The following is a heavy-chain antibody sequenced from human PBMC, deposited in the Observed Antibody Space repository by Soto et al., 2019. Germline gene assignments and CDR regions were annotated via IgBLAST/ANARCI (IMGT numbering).Heavy chain of an antibody. J-gene: IGHJ6*02. V-gene: IGHV1-8*01. CDR2: MNPNSGNT. D-gene: IGHD6-13*01. CDR1: GYTFTSYD. Sequence: QVQLVQSGAEVKKPGASVKVSCKASGYTFTSYDINWVRQATGQGLEWMGWMNPNSGNTGYAQKFQGRVTMTRNTSISTAYRERSSQRYEETGVYYCEREGESSSWFYYYYGMDGWGQGTAVSASS. CDR3: EREGESSSWFYYYYGMDG.